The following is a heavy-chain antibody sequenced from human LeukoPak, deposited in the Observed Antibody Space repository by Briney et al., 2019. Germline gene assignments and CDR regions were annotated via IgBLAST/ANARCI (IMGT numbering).Heavy chain of an antibody. CDR2: TYTTGGP. J-gene: IGHJ5*02. D-gene: IGHD3-10*01. V-gene: IGHV4-61*02. CDR1: GGSINSDPYY. CDR3: ARDRGITTARGVPSWFDP. Sequence: SETLSLTCTVSGGSINSDPYYWTWIRQPAGKGLEWIGRTYTTGGPSYNPSLKSRVTISIDTSKNQFSLKLTSVTAADTAVYYCARDRGITTARGVPSWFDPWGQGILVTVSS.